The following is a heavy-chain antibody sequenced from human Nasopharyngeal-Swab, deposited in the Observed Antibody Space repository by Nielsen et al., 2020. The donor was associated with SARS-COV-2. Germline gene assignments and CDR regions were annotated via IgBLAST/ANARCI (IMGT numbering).Heavy chain of an antibody. V-gene: IGHV3-23*01. Sequence: GESLKISCAASGFTFRSYAISWVRQAPGKGLEWVSVISGSDHTTYYADSVKGRFTISRDNSKNTVNLQMNNLRAEDTAIYYCAKDRDSGDDSEEYYHYYGMDVWGQGAPVTVSS. CDR2: ISGSDHTT. D-gene: IGHD5-12*01. CDR1: GFTFRSYA. CDR3: AKDRDSGDDSEEYYHYYGMDV. J-gene: IGHJ6*02.